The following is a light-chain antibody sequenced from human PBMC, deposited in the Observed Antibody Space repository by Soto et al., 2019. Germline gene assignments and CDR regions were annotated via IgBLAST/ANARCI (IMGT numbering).Light chain of an antibody. Sequence: EIVMTQSPATLSVYPGERATLSCRASQSVSSTLAWYQQKPGQAPRLLIYGASSRPTGIPDRFSGSGSGTDFTLTISRLEPEDFAVYYCQQYGSSSTFGQGTRLEIK. J-gene: IGKJ5*01. CDR1: QSVSST. CDR3: QQYGSSST. CDR2: GAS. V-gene: IGKV3-20*01.